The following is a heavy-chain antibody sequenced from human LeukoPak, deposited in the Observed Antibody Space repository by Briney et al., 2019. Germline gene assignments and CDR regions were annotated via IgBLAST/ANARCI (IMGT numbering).Heavy chain of an antibody. CDR3: ARAWYSWGYYFDY. CDR2: ISSSSTI. Sequence: GGSLRLSCAASGFTFSSYSMNWVRQAPGKGLEWVSYISSSSTIFYADSVKGRFTISRDNAKNSLYLQMHSLRDEDTAVYYCARAWYSWGYYFDYWGQGTLVTVSS. D-gene: IGHD1-26*01. V-gene: IGHV3-48*02. CDR1: GFTFSSYS. J-gene: IGHJ4*02.